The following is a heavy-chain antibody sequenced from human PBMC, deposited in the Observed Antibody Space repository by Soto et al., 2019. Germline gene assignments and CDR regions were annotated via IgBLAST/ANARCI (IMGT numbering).Heavy chain of an antibody. V-gene: IGHV4-39*01. J-gene: IGHJ5*02. D-gene: IGHD6-6*01. Sequence: QLQLQESGPGLVKPSETLSLTCTVSGGSISSSSYYWGWIRQPPGKGLEWIGSIYYSGSTYYNPSLKRRVAISVDTSKNQFSLKLSSVTAADTAVYYCARHPRLAARPTVWFDPWGQGTLVTVSS. CDR1: GGSISSSSYY. CDR3: ARHPRLAARPTVWFDP. CDR2: IYYSGST.